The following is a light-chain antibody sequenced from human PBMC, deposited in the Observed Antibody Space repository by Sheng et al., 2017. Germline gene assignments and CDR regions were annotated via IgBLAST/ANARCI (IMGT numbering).Light chain of an antibody. CDR3: SSYTSSSTVV. V-gene: IGLV2-14*03. Sequence: QSALTQPASVSGSPGQSITFSCTGTSSDVGDYNYVSWYQQYPGKAPKLMIYDVSNRPSGVSNRFSGSKSGNTASLTISGLQAEDDGDYYCSSYTSSSTVVFGGGTKLTVL. CDR1: SSDVGDYNY. CDR2: DVS. J-gene: IGLJ2*01.